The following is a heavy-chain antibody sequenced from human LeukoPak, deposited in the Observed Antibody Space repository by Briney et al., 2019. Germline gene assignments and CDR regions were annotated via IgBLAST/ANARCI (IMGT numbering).Heavy chain of an antibody. Sequence: GRSLRLSCAASGFTFSSYAMHWVRQAPGKGLEWVAVISYDGSNKYYADSVKGRFTISRDNSKNTLYLQMNSLRAEDTAVYYCAKDGSLHSSSFDYWGQGTLVTVSS. D-gene: IGHD6-6*01. CDR2: ISYDGSNK. V-gene: IGHV3-30-3*01. CDR3: AKDGSLHSSSFDY. CDR1: GFTFSSYA. J-gene: IGHJ4*02.